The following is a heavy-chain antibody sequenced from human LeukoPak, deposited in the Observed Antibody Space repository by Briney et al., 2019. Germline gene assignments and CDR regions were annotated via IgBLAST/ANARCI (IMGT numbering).Heavy chain of an antibody. V-gene: IGHV4-38-2*02. Sequence: SETLSLTCTVSGYSISSGYYWGWIRQPPGKGLEWIGSIYHSGSTYYNPSLKSRVTISVDTSKNQFSLKLSSVTAADTAVYYCARGGITGTSRFLDYWGQGTLVTVSS. J-gene: IGHJ4*02. CDR3: ARGGITGTSRFLDY. CDR1: GYSISSGYY. D-gene: IGHD1-7*01. CDR2: IYHSGST.